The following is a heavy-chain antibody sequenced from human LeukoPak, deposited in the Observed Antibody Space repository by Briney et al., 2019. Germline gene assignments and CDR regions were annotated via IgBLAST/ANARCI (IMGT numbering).Heavy chain of an antibody. CDR3: VKGSVTMVRGVISLDY. Sequence: GGSLRLSCSASGFTFSSYAMHWVRQAPGKGLEYVSAISSNGGSTYYADSVKGRFTFSRDNSKNTLYLQMSSLRAEDTAVYYCVKGSVTMVRGVISLDYWGQGTLVTVSS. J-gene: IGHJ4*02. CDR1: GFTFSSYA. V-gene: IGHV3-64D*06. CDR2: ISSNGGST. D-gene: IGHD3-10*01.